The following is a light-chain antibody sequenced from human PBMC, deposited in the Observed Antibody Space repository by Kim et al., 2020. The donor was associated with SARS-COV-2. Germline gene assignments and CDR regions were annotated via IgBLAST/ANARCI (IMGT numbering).Light chain of an antibody. Sequence: SYELTQPPSVSVSPGQTASITCSGDKSGDKYACWYQQKPGQSPVLVIYQDSKRPSVIPERFPGSNSGNTASLTISGTQAMDEADYYCQAWDSSTAVVFGGGTQLTVL. V-gene: IGLV3-1*01. CDR1: KSGDKY. J-gene: IGLJ2*01. CDR2: QDS. CDR3: QAWDSSTAVV.